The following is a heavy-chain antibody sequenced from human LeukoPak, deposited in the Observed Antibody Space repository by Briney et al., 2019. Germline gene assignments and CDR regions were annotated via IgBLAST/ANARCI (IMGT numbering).Heavy chain of an antibody. J-gene: IGHJ4*02. CDR3: ARIMITVTTSDY. CDR1: GFTFSSYE. D-gene: IGHD4-17*01. Sequence: GGSLRLSCAASGFTFSSYEMNWVRQAPGKGLECLSYISSSGTTIKYADSVKGRFTISRDNAKNSLYLQVNSLRAEDTAVYYCARIMITVTTSDYWGQGTLVTVSS. CDR2: ISSSGTTI. V-gene: IGHV3-48*03.